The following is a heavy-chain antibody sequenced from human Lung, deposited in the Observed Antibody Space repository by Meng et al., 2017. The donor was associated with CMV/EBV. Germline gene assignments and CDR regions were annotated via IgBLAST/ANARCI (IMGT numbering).Heavy chain of an antibody. J-gene: IGHJ3*02. Sequence: GSLRLSCTVSGASISSNYWSWSRRPPGKGLEYIGSISSTGYLEYSPSLKGRVTISLDTSKNHFSLKLTSVTAADTAMYYCAGPDDKGSSPHDPFDIWGQGTXVTVSS. CDR2: ISSTGYL. V-gene: IGHV4-59*01. CDR3: AGPDDKGSSPHDPFDI. D-gene: IGHD1-1*01. CDR1: GASISSNY.